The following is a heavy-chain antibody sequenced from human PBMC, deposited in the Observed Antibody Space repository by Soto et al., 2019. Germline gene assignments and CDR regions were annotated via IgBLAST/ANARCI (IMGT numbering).Heavy chain of an antibody. J-gene: IGHJ4*02. CDR1: GFTVNSNY. V-gene: IGHV3-53*01. CDR2: IYSGGDI. CDR3: AKGNLEGLDF. Sequence: ELQVVESGGGLIHPGGSLRLSGGASGFTVNSNYMSWVRQAPGKGLEWVSVIYSGGDIYYADSVKVRFTISRDDSTNTVYLQMNSLRADDAAIYYCAKGNLEGLDFWGQGTLVSVSS. D-gene: IGHD1-1*01.